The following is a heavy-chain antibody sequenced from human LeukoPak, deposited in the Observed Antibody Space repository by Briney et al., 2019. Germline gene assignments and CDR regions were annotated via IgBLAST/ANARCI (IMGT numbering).Heavy chain of an antibody. CDR2: ISGGGGAT. CDR3: AKSMGSIDVDY. CDR1: GFTFSGFA. V-gene: IGHV3-23*01. Sequence: GRSLRLSCAASGFTFSGFAMSWVRQAPGKGLEWVSAISGGGGATYYADSVKGRFTISRDNSKNTVYLQMNSLRAEDTALYYCAKSMGSIDVDYWGQGSLVTVSS. D-gene: IGHD2/OR15-2a*01. J-gene: IGHJ4*02.